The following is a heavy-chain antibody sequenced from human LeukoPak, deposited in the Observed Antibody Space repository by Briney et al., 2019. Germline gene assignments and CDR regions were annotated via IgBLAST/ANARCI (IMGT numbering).Heavy chain of an antibody. V-gene: IGHV3-53*01. CDR2: IYSGGST. D-gene: IGHD6-6*01. J-gene: IGHJ4*02. CDR1: GFTVSSNY. Sequence: PGGSLRLSCAASGFTVSSNYMSWVRQAPGKGLEWVSVIYSGGSTYYADSVKGRFTISRDNSKNTLYLQMNSLRAEDTAVYYCARAREFGSSSLYFDYWGQGTLVTVSS. CDR3: ARAREFGSSSLYFDY.